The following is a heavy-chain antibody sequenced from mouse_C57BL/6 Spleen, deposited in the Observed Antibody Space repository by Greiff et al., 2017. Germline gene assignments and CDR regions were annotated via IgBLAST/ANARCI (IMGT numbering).Heavy chain of an antibody. Sequence: VQLQQSGPELVKPGASVKMSCKASGYTFTDYNMHWVKQSHGKSLEWIGYINPNNGGTSYNQKFKGKATLTVTKSSSTAYMELRSLTSEDSAVYYCARPGSSYWYFDVWGTGTTVTVSS. V-gene: IGHV1-22*01. CDR3: ARPGSSYWYFDV. D-gene: IGHD1-1*01. J-gene: IGHJ1*03. CDR2: INPNNGGT. CDR1: GYTFTDYN.